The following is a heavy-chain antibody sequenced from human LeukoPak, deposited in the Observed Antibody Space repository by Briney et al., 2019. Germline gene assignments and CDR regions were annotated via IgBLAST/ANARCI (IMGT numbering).Heavy chain of an antibody. CDR1: GYTFTSYG. V-gene: IGHV1-18*01. Sequence: ASVKLSCKASGYTFTSYGISWVRQAPGQELEWMGWINTYNRDTNYAQKFQGRVTMTTDTSTSTAYMELRSLTSDDTAVYYCARVVAAKHWFDPWGQGTLVTVSS. CDR3: ARVVAAKHWFDP. D-gene: IGHD2-15*01. J-gene: IGHJ5*02. CDR2: INTYNRDT.